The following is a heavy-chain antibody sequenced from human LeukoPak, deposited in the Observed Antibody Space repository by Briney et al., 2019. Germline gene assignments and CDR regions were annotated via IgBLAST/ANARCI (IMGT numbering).Heavy chain of an antibody. J-gene: IGHJ6*04. D-gene: IGHD6-13*01. CDR1: GGSVSSGSYY. CDR3: AGTGIASTGIRI. V-gene: IGHV4-61*01. Sequence: SETLSLPCTVSGGSVSSGSYYWSWIRQPPGKGLESIGYIYYSGSTNYNPSLKSRVIISVDTSKNQFSLKLSSVTAADTAVYYCAGTGIASTGIRIWGKGTIVTSSS. CDR2: IYYSGST.